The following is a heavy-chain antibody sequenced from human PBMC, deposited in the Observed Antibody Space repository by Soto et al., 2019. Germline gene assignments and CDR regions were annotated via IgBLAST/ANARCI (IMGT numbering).Heavy chain of an antibody. V-gene: IGHV4-31*03. Sequence: NPSETLSLTCTVSGGSISSGGYYWSWIRQHPGKGLEWIGYIYYSGSTYYNPSLKSRVTISVDTSKNQFSLKLSSVTAADTAVYYCARVISYGYFDYSGQGTLVTVSS. D-gene: IGHD1-26*01. CDR3: ARVISYGYFDY. CDR2: IYYSGST. CDR1: GGSISSGGYY. J-gene: IGHJ4*02.